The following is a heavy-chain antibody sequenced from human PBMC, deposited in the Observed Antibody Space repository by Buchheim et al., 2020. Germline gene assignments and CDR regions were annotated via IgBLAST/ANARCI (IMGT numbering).Heavy chain of an antibody. D-gene: IGHD3-10*01. CDR2: TSPDTRST. J-gene: IGHJ4*02. CDR3: TRGARGTFGLFDF. CDR1: GFTFTTHW. V-gene: IGHV3-74*01. Sequence: EVQLVESGGGLVQPGGSLRLSCVASGFTFTTHWMHWVRQAPGKGLVWVSRTSPDTRSTTYADSVKGRFTISRDNAKNTVSLQMNSMRGEDTAVYYCTRGARGTFGLFDFWGQGTL.